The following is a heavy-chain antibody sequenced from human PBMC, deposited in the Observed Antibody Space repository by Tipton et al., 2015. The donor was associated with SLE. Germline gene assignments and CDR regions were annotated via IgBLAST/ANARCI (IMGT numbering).Heavy chain of an antibody. V-gene: IGHV3-23*01. D-gene: IGHD3-10*01. CDR1: GITFSSHA. Sequence: GSLRLSCAASGITFSSHAMSWVRQAPGKGLEWVSAISGSGGNTYYADSVKGRFTISRDNSKNTLYLQMNSLRAEDTAVYYCAKEGSGSSDYWGQGTLVTVSS. J-gene: IGHJ4*02. CDR3: AKEGSGSSDY. CDR2: ISGSGGNT.